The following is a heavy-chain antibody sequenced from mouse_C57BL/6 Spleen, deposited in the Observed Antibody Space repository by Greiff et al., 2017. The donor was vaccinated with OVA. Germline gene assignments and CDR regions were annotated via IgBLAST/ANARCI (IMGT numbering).Heavy chain of an antibody. J-gene: IGHJ3*01. D-gene: IGHD2-3*01. CDR1: GYTFTSYW. CDR3: ARWGGYYAAY. V-gene: IGHV1-50*01. Sequence: QVQLQQPGAELVKPGASVKLSCKASGYTFTSYWMQWVKQRPGQGLEWIGEIDPSDSYTNYNQKFTGKATLTVDTSSSTAYMQLSSLTSEDSAVYYCARWGGYYAAYWGQGTLVTVSA. CDR2: IDPSDSYT.